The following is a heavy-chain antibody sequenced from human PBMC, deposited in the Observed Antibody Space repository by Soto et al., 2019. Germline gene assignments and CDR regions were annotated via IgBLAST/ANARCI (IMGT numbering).Heavy chain of an antibody. CDR2: TSGRGDRT. D-gene: IGHD3-22*01. CDR3: VIDDGGYPSTAPH. CDR1: GITISNYP. J-gene: IGHJ1*01. V-gene: IGHV3-23*01. Sequence: EVQLLESGGGLVQPGGSLRLSCAASGITISNYPMSWVRRAPGKGLDWDSGTSGRGDRTYYADAAKGRFTICKHISKNSLSLQLDNLGVEDTAVYFCVIDDGGYPSTAPHWGQGTLVTVSS.